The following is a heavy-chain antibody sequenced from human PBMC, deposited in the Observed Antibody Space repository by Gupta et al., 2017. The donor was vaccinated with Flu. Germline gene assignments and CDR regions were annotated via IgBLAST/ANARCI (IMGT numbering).Heavy chain of an antibody. J-gene: IGHJ4*02. CDR3: ARDVGPGLYHFDY. D-gene: IGHD1-26*01. Sequence: QVQLVQSGAAVKKPGSSVKVSCKASGYSFTNYYMDWGRQAPGQGLEWMGIINPSGGSTSYAQKFQGRVTMTRDTSTSTVYMELSSLRSEDTAVYYCARDVGPGLYHFDYWSQGTLVTVSS. V-gene: IGHV1-46*01. CDR2: INPSGGST. CDR1: GYSFTNYY.